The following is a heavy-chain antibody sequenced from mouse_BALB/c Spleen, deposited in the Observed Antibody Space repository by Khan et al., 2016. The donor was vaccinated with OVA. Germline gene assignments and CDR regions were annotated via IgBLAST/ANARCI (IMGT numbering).Heavy chain of an antibody. CDR2: ISSSGST. Sequence: EVQLVESGGGSVKPGGSLKLSCEVSGFTFSSYVMSWIRQTPEKRLEWVASISSSGSTYYPDSVKGRFTISRDNDRNVVYLQMCSLRSEDMAMYYCAREAYRYDEYYFDYWGQGTTLTVSS. V-gene: IGHV5-6-5*01. D-gene: IGHD2-14*01. CDR3: AREAYRYDEYYFDY. CDR1: GFTFSSYV. J-gene: IGHJ2*01.